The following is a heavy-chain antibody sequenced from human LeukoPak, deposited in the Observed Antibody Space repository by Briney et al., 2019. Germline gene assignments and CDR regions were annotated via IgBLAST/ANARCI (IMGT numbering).Heavy chain of an antibody. CDR2: ISADGGST. CDR1: GFTFDAYA. CDR3: AKVAEYIAVAGHFDY. V-gene: IGHV3-43*02. J-gene: IGHJ4*02. Sequence: GGSLRLSCAASGFTFDAYAMRWVSQAAGKGLEWVSLISADGGSTYYADSVKGRFTISRDNSKNSLYLQMNSLRTEDTALYYCAKVAEYIAVAGHFDYWGQGTLVTVSS. D-gene: IGHD6-19*01.